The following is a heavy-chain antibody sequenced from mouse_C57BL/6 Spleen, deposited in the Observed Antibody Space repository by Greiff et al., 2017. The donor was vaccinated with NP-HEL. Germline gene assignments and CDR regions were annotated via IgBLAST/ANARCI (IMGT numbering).Heavy chain of an antibody. CDR2: IDPETGGT. Sequence: VQLQQSGAELVRPGASVTLSCKASGYTFTDYEMHWVKQTPVHGLEWIGAIDPETGGTAYNQKFKGKAILTADKSSSTAYMEIRSLTYEDSAVYYCTCGRGFAYWGKGTLVTVSA. D-gene: IGHD6-1*01. V-gene: IGHV1-15*01. J-gene: IGHJ3*01. CDR3: TCGRGFAY. CDR1: GYTFTDYE.